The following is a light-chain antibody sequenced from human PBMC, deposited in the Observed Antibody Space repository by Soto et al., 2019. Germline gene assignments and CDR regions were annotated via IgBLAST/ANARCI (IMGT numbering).Light chain of an antibody. CDR3: QQYNNWPPWT. V-gene: IGKV3-20*01. CDR2: GAS. CDR1: QSVSSSY. J-gene: IGKJ1*01. Sequence: EIVLTQSPGTLSLSPGERCTRSCLAIQSVSSSYLAWYQQKPGQAPRLLIYGASSRATGIPDRFSGSGSGTDFTLTISRLEPEDFAVYYCQQYNNWPPWTFGPGTQVDI.